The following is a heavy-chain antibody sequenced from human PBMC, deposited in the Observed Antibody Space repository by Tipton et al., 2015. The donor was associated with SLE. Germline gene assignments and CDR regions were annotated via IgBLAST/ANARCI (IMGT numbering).Heavy chain of an antibody. V-gene: IGHV3-66*02. D-gene: IGHD3-16*01. J-gene: IGHJ4*02. CDR3: ARDREGELRHYLHY. CDR1: RFSISDNY. Sequence: VQLVQSGGALVQRGGSLRLPCAASRFSISDNYMSWVRQAPGKGLEWVSILYSDDSAYYADSVKGRFTISRDKPKNTMYLQMNGRRAEDTAVYYCARDREGELRHYLHYGGQGTLVTVSS. CDR2: LYSDDSA.